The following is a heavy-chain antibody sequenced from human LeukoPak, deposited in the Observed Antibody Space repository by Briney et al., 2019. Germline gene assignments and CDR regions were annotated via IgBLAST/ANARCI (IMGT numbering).Heavy chain of an antibody. Sequence: SETLSLTRTVSGGSISSGGYYWSWIRQPPGKGLEWIGEINHSGSTNYNPSLKSRVTISVDTSKNQFSLKLSSVTAADTAVYYCARGLGYYGSGSYYDYWGQGTLVTVSS. V-gene: IGHV4-39*07. J-gene: IGHJ4*02. D-gene: IGHD3-10*01. CDR3: ARGLGYYGSGSYYDY. CDR1: GGSISSGGYY. CDR2: INHSGST.